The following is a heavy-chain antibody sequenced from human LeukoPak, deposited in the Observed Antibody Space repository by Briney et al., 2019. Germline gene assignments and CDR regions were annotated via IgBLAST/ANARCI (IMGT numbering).Heavy chain of an antibody. V-gene: IGHV3-23*01. CDR1: GFTFSSYA. Sequence: PGGSLRLSCAASGFTFSSYAMSWVRQAPGKGLEWVSAISGSGGSTYYADSVKGRFTISRDNSKNTLYLRMNSLRAEDTAVYYCAKSYGEAVAVSFWDYWGQGTLVTVSS. D-gene: IGHD6-19*01. CDR2: ISGSGGST. CDR3: AKSYGEAVAVSFWDY. J-gene: IGHJ4*02.